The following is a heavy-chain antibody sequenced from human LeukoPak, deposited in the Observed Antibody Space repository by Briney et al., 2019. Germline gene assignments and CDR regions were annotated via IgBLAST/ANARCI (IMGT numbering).Heavy chain of an antibody. D-gene: IGHD1-26*01. J-gene: IGHJ4*02. CDR1: GGSISSYY. V-gene: IGHV4-59*01. Sequence: SETLSLTCTVSGGSISSYYWSWIRQPPGKGLEWIGYIYYSGSTNYNPSLKSRVTISVDTSKNQFSLKLSSVTAADTAVYYCAREPGGSYVPDYWGQGTLVTVSS. CDR2: IYYSGST. CDR3: AREPGGSYVPDY.